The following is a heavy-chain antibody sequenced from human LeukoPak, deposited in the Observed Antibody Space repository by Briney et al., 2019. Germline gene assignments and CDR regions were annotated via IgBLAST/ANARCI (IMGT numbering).Heavy chain of an antibody. CDR3: AKDLRYSSSWYYYYYMDV. CDR2: INSDGSST. D-gene: IGHD6-13*01. Sequence: GGSLRLSCAASGFTFSSYWMHWVRQAPGKGLVWVSRINSDGSSTSYADSVKGRFTISRDNAKNTLYLQMNSLRAEDTAVYYCAKDLRYSSSWYYYYYMDVWGKGTTVTISS. J-gene: IGHJ6*03. CDR1: GFTFSSYW. V-gene: IGHV3-74*01.